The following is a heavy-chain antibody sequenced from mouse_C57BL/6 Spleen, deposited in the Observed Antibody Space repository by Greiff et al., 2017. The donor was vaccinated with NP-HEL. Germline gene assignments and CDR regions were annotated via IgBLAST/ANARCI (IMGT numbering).Heavy chain of an antibody. CDR3: ARHEIYYDYDAWFAY. CDR2: ISSGGSYT. V-gene: IGHV5-6*01. J-gene: IGHJ3*01. Sequence: EVQLVESGGDLVKPGGSLKLSCAASGFTFSSYGMSWVRQTPDKRLEWVATISSGGSYTYYPDSVKGRFTISRDNAKNTLYLQMSSLKSEDTAMYYCARHEIYYDYDAWFAYWGQGTLVTVSA. D-gene: IGHD2-4*01. CDR1: GFTFSSYG.